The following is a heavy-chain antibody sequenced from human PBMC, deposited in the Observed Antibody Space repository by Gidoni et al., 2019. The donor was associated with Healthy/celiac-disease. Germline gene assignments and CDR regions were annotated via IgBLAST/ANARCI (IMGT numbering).Heavy chain of an antibody. CDR3: ARGPTPYCSGGSCPTWFDP. V-gene: IGHV3-30-3*01. CDR1: GFTFSSYA. D-gene: IGHD2-15*01. CDR2: ISYDGSNK. J-gene: IGHJ5*02. Sequence: QVQLVESGGGVVQPGRSLSLSCAASGFTFSSYAMHWVRQAPGKGLEWVAVISYDGSNKYYADSVKGRFTISRDNSKNTLYLQMNSLRAEDTAVYYCARGPTPYCSGGSCPTWFDPWGQGTLVTVSS.